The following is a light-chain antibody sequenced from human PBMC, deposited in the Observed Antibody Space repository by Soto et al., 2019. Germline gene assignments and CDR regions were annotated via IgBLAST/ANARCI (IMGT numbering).Light chain of an antibody. CDR2: DAS. Sequence: TPSPTPPSLSSGERTTLSFRASHIISSNLAWYQQKPGLAPRLLIYDASSRATGIPDRFSGSGSGTDFTLTINRLEPEDSAVYYCQQYRSLITFGQGTRLEIK. CDR1: HIISSN. J-gene: IGKJ5*01. CDR3: QQYRSLIT. V-gene: IGKV3D-20*01.